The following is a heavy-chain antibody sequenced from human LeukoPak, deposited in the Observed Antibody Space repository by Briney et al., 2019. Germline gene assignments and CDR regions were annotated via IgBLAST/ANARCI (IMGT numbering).Heavy chain of an antibody. J-gene: IGHJ3*02. V-gene: IGHV4-39*01. Sequence: KPSETLSLICSVSGDSISSSSHYWGWIRQPPGKGLEWIGDIYDSGSTYNPSLKSRVTISVDTSKNQFSLNLISVTAADTAVYYCARHRSGVVRAFDIWGQGTMVTVSS. D-gene: IGHD6-25*01. CDR2: IYDSGST. CDR3: ARHRSGVVRAFDI. CDR1: GDSISSSSHY.